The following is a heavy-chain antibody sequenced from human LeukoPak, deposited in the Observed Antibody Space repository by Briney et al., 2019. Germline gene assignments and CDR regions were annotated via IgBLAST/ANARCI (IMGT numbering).Heavy chain of an antibody. Sequence: GASVKVSCKASGYTFTGHYMHWVRQAPGQGLEGMGWINPNSGGTHYAQKFQGRVALTRDTSISTAYMELSRLRSDDTAMYCCARDQVPITAALTNWFDPWGQGTLVTVSS. CDR2: INPNSGGT. D-gene: IGHD6-13*01. CDR3: ARDQVPITAALTNWFDP. V-gene: IGHV1-2*02. J-gene: IGHJ5*02. CDR1: GYTFTGHY.